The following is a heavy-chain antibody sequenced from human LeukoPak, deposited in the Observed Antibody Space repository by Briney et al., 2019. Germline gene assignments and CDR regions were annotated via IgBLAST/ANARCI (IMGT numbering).Heavy chain of an antibody. CDR2: IYPGDSDT. CDR1: GYSFTSYW. Sequence: GESLKISCKGSGYSFTSYWIGWVRQMPGKGLEWMGIIYPGDSDTRYSPSFQGQVTISADKSISTAYLQWSSPKASDTAMYYCARNQRSGGSWPTPYYYYYYGMDVWGQGTTVTVSS. CDR3: ARNQRSGGSWPTPYYYYYYGMDV. J-gene: IGHJ6*02. D-gene: IGHD6-13*01. V-gene: IGHV5-51*01.